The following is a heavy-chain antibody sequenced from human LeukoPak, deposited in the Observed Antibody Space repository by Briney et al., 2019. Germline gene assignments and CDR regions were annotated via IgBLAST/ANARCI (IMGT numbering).Heavy chain of an antibody. Sequence: SETLSLTCSVSGGSIGTYYWSWIRQPPGKGLEWIGYIYYSGSTRHNPSLKGRVTISADTSKNQFSLKLNSVTAADTAVYYCARVTGYRVEDYFDYWGQGTLVTVSS. V-gene: IGHV4-59*01. D-gene: IGHD6-13*01. CDR2: IYYSGST. CDR1: GGSIGTYY. J-gene: IGHJ4*02. CDR3: ARVTGYRVEDYFDY.